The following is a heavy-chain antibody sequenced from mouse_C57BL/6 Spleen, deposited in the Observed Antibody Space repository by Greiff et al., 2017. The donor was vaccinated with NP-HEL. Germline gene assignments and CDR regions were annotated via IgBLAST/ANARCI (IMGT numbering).Heavy chain of an antibody. D-gene: IGHD1-1*01. CDR2: IYPGDGDT. Sequence: VQLQQSGAELVKPGASVKISCKASGYAFSSYWMNWVKQRPGKGLEWIGQIYPGDGDTNYNGKFKGKATLTADKSSSTAYMQLSSLTSEDSAVYCCATSTVVGAMDYWGQGTSVTVSS. J-gene: IGHJ4*01. V-gene: IGHV1-80*01. CDR1: GYAFSSYW. CDR3: ATSTVVGAMDY.